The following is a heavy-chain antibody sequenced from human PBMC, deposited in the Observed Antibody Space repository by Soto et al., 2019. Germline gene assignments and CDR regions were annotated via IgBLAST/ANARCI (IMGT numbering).Heavy chain of an antibody. CDR1: GFSLRARGVG. Sequence: QITLKESGPTLVKPTQTLTLTCTFSGFSLRARGVGVVWIRQPPGKALEWLALIYWNDDKRYSPSLQSRLTITKDASKNQVVFSMTNVDPADTATYYCAHSPWGAAPDYWGQGTLVTVSS. CDR2: IYWNDDK. J-gene: IGHJ4*02. V-gene: IGHV2-5*01. D-gene: IGHD3-16*01. CDR3: AHSPWGAAPDY.